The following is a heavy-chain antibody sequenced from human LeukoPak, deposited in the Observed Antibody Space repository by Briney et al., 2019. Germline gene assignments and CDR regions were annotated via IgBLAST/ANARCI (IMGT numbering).Heavy chain of an antibody. Sequence: GGSLRLSCAASGFTFSSYSMIWVRQAPGKGLEWVSSISSSSSYIYYADSVKGRFTISRDNAKNSLYLQMNSLRAEDTAVYYCARGSGIAAAGTEDYWGQGTLVTVSS. J-gene: IGHJ4*02. V-gene: IGHV3-21*01. CDR2: ISSSSSYI. CDR3: ARGSGIAAAGTEDY. CDR1: GFTFSSYS. D-gene: IGHD6-13*01.